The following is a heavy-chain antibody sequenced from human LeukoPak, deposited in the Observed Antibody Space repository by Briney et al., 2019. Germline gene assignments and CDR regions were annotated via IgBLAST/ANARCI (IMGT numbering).Heavy chain of an antibody. Sequence: GGSLRLSCAASGFTLTSYGMHWVSQAPGKGLEWVAVISYDGSNKYYVDPVKGRFTISRDNSKNTLYLQMNSLRAEDTAMYYCAKTPLLGYSSGWSGGIDYWGQGTLVTVSS. CDR2: ISYDGSNK. J-gene: IGHJ4*02. D-gene: IGHD6-19*01. CDR3: AKTPLLGYSSGWSGGIDY. CDR1: GFTLTSYG. V-gene: IGHV3-30*18.